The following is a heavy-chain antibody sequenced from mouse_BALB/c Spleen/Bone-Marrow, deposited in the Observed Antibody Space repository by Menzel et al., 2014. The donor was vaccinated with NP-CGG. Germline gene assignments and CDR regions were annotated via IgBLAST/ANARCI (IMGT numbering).Heavy chain of an antibody. CDR3: ARFYRYDGFAY. CDR1: GYTFTNYW. D-gene: IGHD2-14*01. CDR2: INPSTGYT. J-gene: IGHJ3*01. Sequence: VQLVESGAELAKPGASVKMSCKASGYTFTNYWMHWVKQRPGQGLEWIGCINPSTGYTEYNQKFKDKATLTADKSSSTAYMQLSSLTSEDSAVYYCARFYRYDGFAYWGQGTLVTVSA. V-gene: IGHV1-7*01.